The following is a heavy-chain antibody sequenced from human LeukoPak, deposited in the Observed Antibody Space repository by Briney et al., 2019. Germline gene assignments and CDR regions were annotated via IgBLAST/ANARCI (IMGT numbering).Heavy chain of an antibody. D-gene: IGHD5-12*01. V-gene: IGHV5-51*01. J-gene: IGHJ4*02. CDR2: IYPGDSDT. CDR3: ARQIQYSGYDSDY. CDR1: GYSFTSYW. Sequence: GGSLRLSCTGSGYSFTSYWIGWVRQMPGKGLEWMGIIYPGDSDTRYSPSFQGQVTISADKSISSAYLQWSSLKASDTAMYYCARQIQYSGYDSDYWGQGTLVTVSS.